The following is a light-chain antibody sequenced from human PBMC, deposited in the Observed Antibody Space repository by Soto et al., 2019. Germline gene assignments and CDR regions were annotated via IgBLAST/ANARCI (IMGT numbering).Light chain of an antibody. CDR1: SSDVGAHNF. CDR3: NSYTSSNTYV. CDR2: EVS. J-gene: IGLJ1*01. Sequence: SALTQPASVSGSPGQAITISCSGSSSDVGAHNFVSWYQHHPGKAPKLMIYEVSNRPPGVSNRFSGSKSGNTASLTISGLQAEDEADYYCNSYTSSNTYVFGSGTKVTVL. V-gene: IGLV2-14*01.